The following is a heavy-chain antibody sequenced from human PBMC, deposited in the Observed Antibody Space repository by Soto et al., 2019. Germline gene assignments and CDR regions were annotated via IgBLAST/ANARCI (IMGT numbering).Heavy chain of an antibody. J-gene: IGHJ6*02. CDR2: IYYSGST. CDR3: ARIYPILLDYYGMDV. CDR1: GGSISSYY. D-gene: IGHD2-15*01. V-gene: IGHV4-59*01. Sequence: QVQLQESGPGLVKPSETLSLTCTVSGGSISSYYWSWIRQPPGKGLEWIGYIYYSGSTNYNPSLTSRVTIPVDTSMNQVSLKLRSVTAADTAVYYCARIYPILLDYYGMDVWGQGTTVTVSS.